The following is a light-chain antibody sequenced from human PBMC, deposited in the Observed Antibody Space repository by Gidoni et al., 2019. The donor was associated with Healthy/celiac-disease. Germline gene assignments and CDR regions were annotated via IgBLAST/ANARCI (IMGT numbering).Light chain of an antibody. CDR3: QQYDNLPLT. CDR2: DAS. Sequence: IQMTQSPSSLSASVGDRVTITCQASQDISNYLNGYQQKPRKATKLLIYDASNLETGVPSRFSGSGSGTDFTFTISSLQPEDIATYYCQQYDNLPLTFGGGTKVEIK. J-gene: IGKJ4*01. CDR1: QDISNY. V-gene: IGKV1-33*01.